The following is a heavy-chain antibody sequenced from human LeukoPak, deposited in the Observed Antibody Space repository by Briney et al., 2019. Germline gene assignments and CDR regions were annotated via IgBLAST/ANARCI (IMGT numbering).Heavy chain of an antibody. D-gene: IGHD5-24*01. CDR1: GGSISSYY. V-gene: IGHV4-59*08. J-gene: IGHJ3*02. CDR3: ARYQEMATIRGLFAFDI. Sequence: PSETLSLTCTVSGGSISSYYWSWLRQPPGKGLEWIGYIYYSGSTNYNPSLKSRVTISVETSKNQFSLKLSCVTAADTAVYYCARYQEMATIRGLFAFDIWGQGTMVTVSS. CDR2: IYYSGST.